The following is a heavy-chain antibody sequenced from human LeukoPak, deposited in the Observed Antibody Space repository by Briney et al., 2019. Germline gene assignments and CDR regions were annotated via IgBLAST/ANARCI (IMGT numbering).Heavy chain of an antibody. J-gene: IGHJ6*02. CDR1: GGSLSSYY. Sequence: PSETLSLTCTVSGGSLSSYYWSWIRQPPGKGLEGIGYIYYSGSTNYNPSLQSRVTISVDTSKNQFSLKLSSVTAADTAVYYCASATGAYYYYGMDVWGQGTTVTVSS. CDR2: IYYSGST. CDR3: ASATGAYYYYGMDV. V-gene: IGHV4-59*08. D-gene: IGHD2-15*01.